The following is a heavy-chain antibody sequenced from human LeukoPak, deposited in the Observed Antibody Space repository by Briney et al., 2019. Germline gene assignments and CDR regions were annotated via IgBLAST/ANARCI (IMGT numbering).Heavy chain of an antibody. CDR1: GGSFSGYY. J-gene: IGHJ4*02. CDR3: ATQDSSSWYFDS. V-gene: IGHV4-34*01. D-gene: IGHD6-13*01. Sequence: SETLSLTCAVYGGSFSGYYWSWIRQPPGKGLEWIGEINHSGSTNYNPSLKSRVTISVDTSKNQFSLKLSSVTAADTAVYYCATQDSSSWYFDSSGQGTLVTVSS. CDR2: INHSGST.